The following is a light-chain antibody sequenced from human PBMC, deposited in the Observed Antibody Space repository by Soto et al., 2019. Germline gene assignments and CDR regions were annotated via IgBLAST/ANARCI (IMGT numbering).Light chain of an antibody. V-gene: IGKV1-5*03. CDR2: KAS. Sequence: DIQLTQSPSTLSASVGDRATITCRASQSISSWLAWYQQKPEKAPKLLVYKASSLESGVPSRFSGSGSGTEFTLTISTLQPDDFATYYCQQYEAYPLTFGGGTKVEI. CDR3: QQYEAYPLT. J-gene: IGKJ4*01. CDR1: QSISSW.